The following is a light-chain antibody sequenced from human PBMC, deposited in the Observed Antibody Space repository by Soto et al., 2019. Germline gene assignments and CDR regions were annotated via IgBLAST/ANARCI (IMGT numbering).Light chain of an antibody. Sequence: MVMPQSPGTLSWSTGDRATLSCRASQSVSNDYVAWVQQKPGQTPRLLIYSVSSRATGIPDRFSGSGSATDITIIISGQAPEDSAVDCCQQFDDSATVGQGTRLE. J-gene: IGKJ5*01. CDR2: SVS. CDR3: QQFDDSAT. CDR1: QSVSNDY. V-gene: IGKV3-20*01.